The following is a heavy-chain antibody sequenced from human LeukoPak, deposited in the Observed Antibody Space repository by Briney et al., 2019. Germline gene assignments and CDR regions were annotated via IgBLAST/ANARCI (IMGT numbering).Heavy chain of an antibody. CDR1: GGSITSYY. Sequence: PSETLSLTCSVSGGSITSYYWSWIRQSPGKGLEWIGYIYYSGTTNYNPSLKSRVTISVDTSKNQFSLKVNSVTAADTAVYYCAREGGSYRPLDYSGQGTLVTVSS. V-gene: IGHV4-59*01. CDR3: AREGGSYRPLDY. D-gene: IGHD3-16*02. CDR2: IYYSGTT. J-gene: IGHJ4*02.